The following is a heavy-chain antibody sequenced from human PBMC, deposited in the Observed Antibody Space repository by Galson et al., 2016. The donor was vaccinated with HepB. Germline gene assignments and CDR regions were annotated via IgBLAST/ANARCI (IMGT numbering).Heavy chain of an antibody. CDR2: LSEDGNRD. CDR1: GFTFRNYA. D-gene: IGHD3/OR15-3a*01. Sequence: SLRLSCAASGFTFRNYAMHWVRQAPGKGLEWVAALSEDGNRDYYLDSVKGRFTISRDNSRNTLFLRMESLRAEETAVYYCEKERAAPCDFYYDMDVWGQGTTVTVSS. J-gene: IGHJ6*02. CDR3: EKERAAPCDFYYDMDV. V-gene: IGHV3-30*18.